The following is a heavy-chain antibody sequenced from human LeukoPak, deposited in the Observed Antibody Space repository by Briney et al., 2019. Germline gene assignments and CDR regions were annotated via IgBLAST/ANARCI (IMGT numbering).Heavy chain of an antibody. CDR3: ARRSRQYIDY. D-gene: IGHD1-26*01. Sequence: GGPLRLSCAASGFTFSSYSMNWVRQAPGKGLEWVSYISSSSSTIYYADSVKGRFTISRDNAKNSLYLQMNSLGAEDTAVYYCARRSRQYIDYWGQGTLVTVSS. CDR2: ISSSSSTI. CDR1: GFTFSSYS. V-gene: IGHV3-48*01. J-gene: IGHJ4*02.